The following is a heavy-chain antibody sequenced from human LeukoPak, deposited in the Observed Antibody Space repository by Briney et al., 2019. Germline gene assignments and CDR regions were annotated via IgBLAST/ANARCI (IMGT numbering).Heavy chain of an antibody. D-gene: IGHD3-16*02. J-gene: IGHJ4*02. CDR1: GYTFTGYY. CDR3: ARGGAYDYVWGSYRYFDH. Sequence: PKASVKVSCKASGYTFTGYYMHWVRQAPGQGLEWMGRINPNSGGTNYAQKFQGRVTMTRDTSINTAYMELSRLRSDDTAVYYCARGGAYDYVWGSYRYFDHWGQGTLVTVSS. CDR2: INPNSGGT. V-gene: IGHV1-2*06.